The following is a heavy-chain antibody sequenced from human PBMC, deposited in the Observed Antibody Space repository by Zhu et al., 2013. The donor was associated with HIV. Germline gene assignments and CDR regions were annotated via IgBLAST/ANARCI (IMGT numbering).Heavy chain of an antibody. D-gene: IGHD3-22*01. CDR2: IDPSGGST. CDR3: ARGYYYDSSAYYFDY. Sequence: QVQLVQSGAEVKKPGASVKVSCKASGYTFTSYYMHWVRQAPGQGLEWMGIIDPSGGSTSSAQKFQGRVTMTRDTSTSTVYMELSSLRSEDTAMYYCARGYYYDSSAYYFDYWGQGTLVTVSS. V-gene: IGHV1-46*01. CDR1: GYTFTSYY. J-gene: IGHJ4*02.